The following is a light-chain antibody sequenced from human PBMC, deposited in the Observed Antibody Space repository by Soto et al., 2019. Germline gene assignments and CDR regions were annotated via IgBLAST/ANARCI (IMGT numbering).Light chain of an antibody. CDR3: QQYNNWPRT. Sequence: ESVWTQSPGTLSLSHGEGATLSCRASQSVTSNFLAWYQQKPGQAPRLLIYGASTRATGIPARFSGSGSGTEFTLTISSLQSEDFAVYYCQQYNNWPRTFGQGTKVDVK. CDR2: GAS. J-gene: IGKJ1*01. CDR1: QSVTSN. V-gene: IGKV3-15*01.